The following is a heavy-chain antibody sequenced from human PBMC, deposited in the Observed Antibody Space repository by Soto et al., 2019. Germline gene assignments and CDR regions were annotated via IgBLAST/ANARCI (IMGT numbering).Heavy chain of an antibody. V-gene: IGHV4-59*01. J-gene: IGHJ2*01. Sequence: RIRQHPGKGLEWIGYIYYSGSTNYNPSLKSRVTISVDTSKNQFSLKLSSVTFVVQAEDDIPDSLPVSAFLLNRSSDL. CDR2: IYYSGST. CDR3: PDSLPVSAFLLNRSSDL. D-gene: IGHD2-2*01.